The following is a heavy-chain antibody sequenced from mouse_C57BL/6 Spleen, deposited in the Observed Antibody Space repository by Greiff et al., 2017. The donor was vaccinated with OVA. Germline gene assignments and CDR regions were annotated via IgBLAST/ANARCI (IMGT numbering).Heavy chain of an antibody. J-gene: IGHJ4*01. D-gene: IGHD1-1*01. V-gene: IGHV7-3*01. CDR3: ARYTYGLEDY. Sequence: KAFEWLGFIRNTANGYTTEYYASVKSRFTISRDNSQSILYLQMIALRAEDSATYYCARYTYGLEDYWGQGTSVTVSS. CDR2: IRNTANGYTT.